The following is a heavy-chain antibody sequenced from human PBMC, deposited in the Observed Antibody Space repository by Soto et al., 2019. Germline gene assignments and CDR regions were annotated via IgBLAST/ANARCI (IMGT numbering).Heavy chain of an antibody. Sequence: PGGSLRLSCAASGFTFSSYWMSWVRQAPGKGLEWVANIKQDGSEKYYVDSVKGRFTISRDNAKNSLYLQMNSLRAEDTAVYYCARSRQHRYSNWFDPWGQVTLFTAYS. CDR1: GFTFSSYW. D-gene: IGHD2-21*01. CDR2: IKQDGSEK. V-gene: IGHV3-7*01. J-gene: IGHJ5*02. CDR3: ARSRQHRYSNWFDP.